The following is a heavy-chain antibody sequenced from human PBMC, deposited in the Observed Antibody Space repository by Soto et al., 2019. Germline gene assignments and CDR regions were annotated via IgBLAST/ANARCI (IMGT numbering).Heavy chain of an antibody. Sequence: ASVKVSCKASGYAFTSYHMHWVRQAPGQGLQWMGIINPSGGSTFYAQKFQGRVTMTRDTSTSTVYMDLSSLRSEDTAVYYWARVYCRGGGCYSIDYWGQ. D-gene: IGHD2-15*01. CDR1: GYAFTSYH. V-gene: IGHV1-46*03. CDR3: ARVYCRGGGCYSIDY. J-gene: IGHJ4*01. CDR2: INPSGGST.